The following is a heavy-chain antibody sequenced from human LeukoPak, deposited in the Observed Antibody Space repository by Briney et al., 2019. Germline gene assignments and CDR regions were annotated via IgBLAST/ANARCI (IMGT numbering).Heavy chain of an antibody. CDR1: GFTVSSNY. CDR3: AGLVPAAHGEVY. CDR2: IYSGGST. D-gene: IGHD2-2*01. Sequence: GGSLRLSCAASGFTVSSNYMSWVRQAPGKGLEWVSVIYSGGSTYYADSVKGRFTISRDNSKNTLYLQMNSLRAEDAAVYYCAGLVPAAHGEVYWGQGTLVTVSS. V-gene: IGHV3-53*01. J-gene: IGHJ4*02.